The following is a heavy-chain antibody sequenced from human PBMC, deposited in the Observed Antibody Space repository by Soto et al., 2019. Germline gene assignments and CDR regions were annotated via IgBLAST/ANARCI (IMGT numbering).Heavy chain of an antibody. CDR1: GFTFTDFY. CDR2: IRPDGSAT. CDR3: AGWGGHDYNY. D-gene: IGHD4-4*01. V-gene: IGHV3-7*03. Sequence: EVQLVQSGGGLVQPGGSLRLSCVGSGFTFTDFYMNWVRQAPGKGLGWVANIRPDGSATTYGESVKGRFTTSRDNAKNSLFLQMNSVRADDTAVYYCAGWGGHDYNYWGQGILVTVSS. J-gene: IGHJ4*02.